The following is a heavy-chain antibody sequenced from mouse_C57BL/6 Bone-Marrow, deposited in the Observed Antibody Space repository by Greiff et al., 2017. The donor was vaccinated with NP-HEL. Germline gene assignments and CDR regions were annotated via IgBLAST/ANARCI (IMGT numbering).Heavy chain of an antibody. CDR1: GYTFTSYW. J-gene: IGHJ2*01. D-gene: IGHD1-1*01. CDR3: ASPYYYGNSSGDY. Sequence: VQLQQPGAELVKPGASVKLSCKASGYTFTSYWMHWVKQRPGQGLEWIGMIHPNSGSTNYNEKFKSKATLTVDTSSSTAYMQLSSLTSEDSAVYYCASPYYYGNSSGDYWGQGTTLTVSS. CDR2: IHPNSGST. V-gene: IGHV1-64*01.